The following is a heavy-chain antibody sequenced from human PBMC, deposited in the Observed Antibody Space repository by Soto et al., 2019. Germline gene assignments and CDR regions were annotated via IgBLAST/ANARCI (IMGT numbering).Heavy chain of an antibody. Sequence: GGSLRLSCAASGFTFSSYAMSWVRQAPGKGLEWVSAISGSGGSTYYADSVKGRFTISRDNSKHTLYLQMNSLRAEDTAVYYCAKAAQYSSGKSPDYWGQGTLVTVSS. V-gene: IGHV3-23*01. CDR1: GFTFSSYA. CDR2: ISGSGGST. CDR3: AKAAQYSSGKSPDY. D-gene: IGHD6-19*01. J-gene: IGHJ4*02.